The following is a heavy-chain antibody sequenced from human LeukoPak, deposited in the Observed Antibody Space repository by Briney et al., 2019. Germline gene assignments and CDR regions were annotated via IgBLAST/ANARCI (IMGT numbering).Heavy chain of an antibody. Sequence: GASVKVSCKASGGTFSSYAISWVRQAPGQGLEWMGGIIPIFGTANYAQKSQGRVTITTDESTSTAYMELSSLRSEDTAVYYCATTDIVVVPAAQGEYWFDPWGQGTLVTVSS. V-gene: IGHV1-69*05. CDR1: GGTFSSYA. CDR3: ATTDIVVVPAAQGEYWFDP. J-gene: IGHJ5*02. D-gene: IGHD2-2*01. CDR2: IIPIFGTA.